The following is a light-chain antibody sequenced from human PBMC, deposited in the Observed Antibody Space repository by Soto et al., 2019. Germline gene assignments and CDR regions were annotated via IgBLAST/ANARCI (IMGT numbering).Light chain of an antibody. J-gene: IGLJ1*01. V-gene: IGLV3-21*02. CDR3: QVWDSSSDHYV. CDR1: NIVIKS. Sequence: SYELTQPPSVSVAPGQTARITCGGNNIVIKSVHWYQQKPGQAPVLVVYDDSDRPSGIPERFSGSNSGNTATLTISRVEAGDEADYYCQVWDSSSDHYVFGTGTKVTVL. CDR2: DDS.